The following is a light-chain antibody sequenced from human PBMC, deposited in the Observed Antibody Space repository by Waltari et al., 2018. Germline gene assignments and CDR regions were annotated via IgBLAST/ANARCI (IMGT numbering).Light chain of an antibody. Sequence: QSALTQSASVSGSPGQSITISCTGTSSDVGGYNLVSWYQQHPGKAPKLMIYEGSQRPSGVSNRFSGSKSGNTASLTISGLQAEDEADYYCCSYAGSSTYVFGTGTKVAVL. CDR3: CSYAGSSTYV. CDR2: EGS. J-gene: IGLJ1*01. CDR1: SSDVGGYNL. V-gene: IGLV2-23*01.